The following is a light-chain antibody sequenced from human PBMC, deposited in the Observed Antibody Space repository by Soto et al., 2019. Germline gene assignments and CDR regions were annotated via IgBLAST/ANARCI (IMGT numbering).Light chain of an antibody. Sequence: VMTQAPATLSLSPGERATLSCRASQSVSSYLAWYQQKPGQAPRLLIYDASNRATGIPARFSGSGSGTDFTLTISSLEPEDFAVYYCQQRSNWPPTFGQGTKVDIK. CDR3: QQRSNWPPT. CDR1: QSVSSY. V-gene: IGKV3-11*01. J-gene: IGKJ1*01. CDR2: DAS.